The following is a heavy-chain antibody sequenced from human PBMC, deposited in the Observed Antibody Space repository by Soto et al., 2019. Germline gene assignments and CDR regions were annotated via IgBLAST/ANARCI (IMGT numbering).Heavy chain of an antibody. CDR3: ARAPTVSIEAADFDY. V-gene: IGHV3-64*01. Sequence: EVQLVESGGGLVQPGGSLRLSCAASGFTFSSYAMHWFRQAPGKGLEYVSAISSNGGSTYYANSVKGRFTISRDNSKHTLYLQMGSLRAEDMAVYYCARAPTVSIEAADFDYWGQGTLVTVSS. CDR2: ISSNGGST. D-gene: IGHD6-13*01. CDR1: GFTFSSYA. J-gene: IGHJ4*02.